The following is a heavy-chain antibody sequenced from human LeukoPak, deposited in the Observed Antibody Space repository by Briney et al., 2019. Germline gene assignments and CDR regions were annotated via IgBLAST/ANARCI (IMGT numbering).Heavy chain of an antibody. D-gene: IGHD6-19*01. CDR2: ISVSGVST. Sequence: GGSLRLSCAASGFTFSSYAMSWVRQAPGKGLEWVSGISVSGVSTNYADSVKGRFTISRDNSKNTLYLQMNSLRAEDTAVYYCAKSARVIAVEIDYWGQGTLVTVSS. V-gene: IGHV3-23*01. J-gene: IGHJ4*02. CDR3: AKSARVIAVEIDY. CDR1: GFTFSSYA.